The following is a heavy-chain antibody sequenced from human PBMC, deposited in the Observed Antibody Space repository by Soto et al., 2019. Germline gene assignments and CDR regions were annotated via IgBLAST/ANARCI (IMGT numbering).Heavy chain of an antibody. Sequence: EVQLVESGGGLVQPGGSLRLSCVASEFTFSNYWMHWVRQAPGKGLEWVSRTNGDGSTTNYADSVKGRFTISRDNAKNIVDLQMNSLRVEDTAVYYCARDNWNSYWGQGTLVTVSS. CDR1: EFTFSNYW. J-gene: IGHJ4*02. CDR2: TNGDGSTT. D-gene: IGHD1-7*01. CDR3: ARDNWNSY. V-gene: IGHV3-74*01.